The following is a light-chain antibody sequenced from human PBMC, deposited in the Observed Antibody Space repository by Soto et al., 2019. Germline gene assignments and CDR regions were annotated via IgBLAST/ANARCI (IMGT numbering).Light chain of an antibody. CDR1: SGAVTSNNY. CDR3: MLTYRGPWV. Sequence: QTVVTQEPSLTVSPGGTVTLTCASSSGAVTSNNYPNWFQQKPGQTPTTLISSTANKHSWTPARFSGSLLGGKAALTLSGAQPEDEADYYCMLTYRGPWVFGGGTKLTVL. J-gene: IGLJ3*02. V-gene: IGLV7-43*01. CDR2: STA.